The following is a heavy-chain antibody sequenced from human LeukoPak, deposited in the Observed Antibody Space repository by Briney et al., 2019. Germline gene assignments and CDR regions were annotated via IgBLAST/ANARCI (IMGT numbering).Heavy chain of an antibody. Sequence: QPPGXXLEGMGYIYYSGSTNYNPSLKSRGTISVDTCKNQFSLKLSSVTAADTAVCYCARHLEGIAAAGSTNWFDPWGQGTLVTVSS. CDR3: ARHLEGIAAAGSTNWFDP. CDR2: IYYSGST. J-gene: IGHJ5*02. V-gene: IGHV4-59*08. D-gene: IGHD6-13*01.